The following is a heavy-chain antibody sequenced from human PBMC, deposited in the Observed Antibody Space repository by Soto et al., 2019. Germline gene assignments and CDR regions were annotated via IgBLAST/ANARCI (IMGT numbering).Heavy chain of an antibody. J-gene: IGHJ4*02. D-gene: IGHD2-2*01. CDR1: GLTFSNYW. CDR3: ARPARECSSPGCAK. V-gene: IGHV3-7*01. Sequence: EVQLVESGGGLVQPGGSLRLSCVVSGLTFSNYWMSWVRQAPGKGLEWVANINQDGSESYYVDSVKGRFTISRDNAKNLLYLQMTSLRAEDAAVYYCARPARECSSPGCAKWGQGTLVTVSS. CDR2: INQDGSES.